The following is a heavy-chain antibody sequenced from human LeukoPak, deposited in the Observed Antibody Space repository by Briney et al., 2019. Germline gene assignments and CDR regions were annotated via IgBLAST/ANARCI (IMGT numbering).Heavy chain of an antibody. Sequence: GSLRLSCAASGFTFSSYAMHWVRQAPGKGLEWVAVISYDGSNKYYADSVKGRFTIYRDNSKNTLYLQMDSLRAEDTAVYYCARDAWNDFGYYFDYWGQGTLVTVSS. CDR3: ARDAWNDFGYYFDY. V-gene: IGHV3-30*04. J-gene: IGHJ4*02. CDR2: ISYDGSNK. CDR1: GFTFSSYA. D-gene: IGHD1-1*01.